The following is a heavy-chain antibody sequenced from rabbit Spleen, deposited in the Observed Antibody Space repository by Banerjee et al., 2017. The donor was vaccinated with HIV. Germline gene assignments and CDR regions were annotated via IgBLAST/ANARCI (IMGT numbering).Heavy chain of an antibody. Sequence: QSLEESGGGLVQPEGSLTLTCKASGFSFSSSDYICWVRQAPGKGLEWISCIAGSSSGFPYSATWAKGRFTISKTSSTTVTLQMPSLTVADTATYFCARDTGSSFSSYGMDLWARAPSSPS. CDR1: GFSFSSSDY. CDR2: IAGSSSGFP. J-gene: IGHJ6*01. V-gene: IGHV1S40*01. CDR3: ARDTGSSFSSYGMDL. D-gene: IGHD8-1*01.